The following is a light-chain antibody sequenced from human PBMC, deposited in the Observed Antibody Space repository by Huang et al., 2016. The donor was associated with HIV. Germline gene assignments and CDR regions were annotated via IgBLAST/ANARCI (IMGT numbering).Light chain of an antibody. J-gene: IGKJ4*01. CDR1: QSISSW. V-gene: IGKV1-5*03. CDR3: QQYNSYPLT. CDR2: KAS. Sequence: DIQMTQSPSTLSASVGDRVNITCRASQSISSWLAWYQQKPGKAPKLLIYKASNLESGVPSRLSGSGSGTEFTLTISSLQPDDFATYYCQQYNSYPLTFGGGTKVQIK.